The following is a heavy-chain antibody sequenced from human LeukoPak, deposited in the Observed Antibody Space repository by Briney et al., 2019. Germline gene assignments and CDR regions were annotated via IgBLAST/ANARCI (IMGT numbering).Heavy chain of an antibody. CDR2: IGGIGDNT. Sequence: GGSLRLSCAASGFTFSSDAMSWVRQVPGKGLEWVSTIGGIGDNTHYAYSVKARFTISRDSSRNTLYLQMNTLRVEDTSIYYCAKAPTFYYVLTGYSNDYWGRGTLVTVSS. CDR3: AKAPTFYYVLTGYSNDY. V-gene: IGHV3-23*01. D-gene: IGHD3-9*01. CDR1: GFTFSSDA. J-gene: IGHJ4*02.